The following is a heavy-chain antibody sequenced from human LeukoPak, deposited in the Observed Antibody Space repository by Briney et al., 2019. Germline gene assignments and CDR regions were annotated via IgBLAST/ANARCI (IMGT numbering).Heavy chain of an antibody. CDR1: GYTFTGYY. CDR3: ARDRTGEGWPDY. Sequence: GASVKVSCKASGYTFTGYYTHWVRQAPGQGLEWMGWINPNSGGTNYAQKFQGRVTMTRDTSISTAYMELSRLRSDDTAVYYCARDRTGEGWPDYWGQGTLVTVSS. J-gene: IGHJ4*02. CDR2: INPNSGGT. V-gene: IGHV1-2*02. D-gene: IGHD6-19*01.